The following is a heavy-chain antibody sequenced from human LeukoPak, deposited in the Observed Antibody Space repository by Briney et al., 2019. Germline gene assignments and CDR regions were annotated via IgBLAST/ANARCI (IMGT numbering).Heavy chain of an antibody. Sequence: SQTLSLTCTVSGGSISSGDYYWSWIRQPPGKGLEWIGYIYYSGSTYYNPSLKSRVTISVDTSTNQFSLKLSSVTAADTAVYYCARALKPYYDILTGYYLSPTLFDYWGQGTLVTVSS. D-gene: IGHD3-9*01. CDR1: GGSISSGDYY. V-gene: IGHV4-30-4*01. J-gene: IGHJ4*02. CDR3: ARALKPYYDILTGYYLSPTLFDY. CDR2: IYYSGST.